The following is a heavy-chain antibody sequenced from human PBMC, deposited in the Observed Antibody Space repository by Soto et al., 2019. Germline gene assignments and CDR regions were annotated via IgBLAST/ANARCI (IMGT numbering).Heavy chain of an antibody. CDR1: GFTVSNHY. V-gene: IGHV3-66*01. D-gene: IGHD3-10*01. J-gene: IGHJ4*02. CDR3: ARDGSSRPTEY. Sequence: LRLSCAASGFTVSNHYMSWVRQAPGKGLEWVSVIYSGGSGSTYYADSVKGRFTISRDISKNTVYLQMNSLRAEDTAVYYCARDGSSRPTEYWGQGTLVTVSS. CDR2: IYSGGSGST.